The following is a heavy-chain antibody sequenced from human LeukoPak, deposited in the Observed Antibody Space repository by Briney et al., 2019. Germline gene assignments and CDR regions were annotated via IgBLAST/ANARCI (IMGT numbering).Heavy chain of an antibody. J-gene: IGHJ4*02. CDR1: GFIFSTHG. CDR2: ISYDGTNR. CDR3: ARPRIALAATSYFDY. V-gene: IGHV3-33*05. Sequence: PGRSLRLSCAASGFIFSTHGMHWVRQAPVKGLEWVTFISYDGTNRYYADSVKGRFTISRDNSKNTLSLQMNSLREEDTAIYYCARPRIALAATSYFDYWGQGTLVTVSS. D-gene: IGHD6-13*01.